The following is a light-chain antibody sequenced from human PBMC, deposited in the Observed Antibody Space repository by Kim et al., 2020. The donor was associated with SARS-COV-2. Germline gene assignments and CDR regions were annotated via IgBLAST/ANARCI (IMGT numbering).Light chain of an antibody. CDR3: QQSYTLPT. CDR2: GAS. CDR1: QRITNS. J-gene: IGKJ5*01. V-gene: IGKV1-39*01. Sequence: VDRVTIPCRASQRITNSLNWYQQKPGKAPNLLIYGASTLQSGVPSRFSGSGSGTDFTLTISSLQPGDSATYYCQQSYTLPTFGQGTRLEIK.